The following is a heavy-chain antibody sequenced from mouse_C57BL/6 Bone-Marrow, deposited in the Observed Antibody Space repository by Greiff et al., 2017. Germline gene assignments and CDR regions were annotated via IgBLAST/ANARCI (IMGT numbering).Heavy chain of an antibody. Sequence: EVQLVESGGDLVKPGGSLKISCAASGFTFSSYGMSWVRQTPDKRLEWVATISSGGSYTYYPDSVKGRFTISRDNAKNTLYLQMSSLKSEDTAMYYCARQGVYYGMDYWGRGTSVTVSS. V-gene: IGHV5-6*01. CDR2: ISSGGSYT. CDR3: ARQGVYYGMDY. J-gene: IGHJ4*01. CDR1: GFTFSSYG.